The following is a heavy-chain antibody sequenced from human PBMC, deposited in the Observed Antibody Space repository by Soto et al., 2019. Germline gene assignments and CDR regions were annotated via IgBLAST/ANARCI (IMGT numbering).Heavy chain of an antibody. Sequence: TSETLSLTCTVSGGSISSYYWSWIRQPPGKGLEWFVYIFYSGSTNYNPSLKSRVTISVDTSKNQFSLKLSSLTAADTAVYYCAREVNNNWFDPWGQGTLVTVSS. CDR2: IFYSGST. D-gene: IGHD4-4*01. V-gene: IGHV4-59*12. CDR1: GGSISSYY. J-gene: IGHJ5*02. CDR3: AREVNNNWFDP.